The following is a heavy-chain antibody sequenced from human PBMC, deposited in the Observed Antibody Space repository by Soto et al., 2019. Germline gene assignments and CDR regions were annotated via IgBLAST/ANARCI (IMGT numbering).Heavy chain of an antibody. J-gene: IGHJ4*02. CDR1: GFTFNNYA. CDR2: ISGSGGST. V-gene: IGHV3-23*01. CDR3: AKSPTTTSPRVDS. Sequence: VQLLVSGGDLVQPGESLRLSCAASGFTFNNYAMTWVRQAPGKGLAWLSGISGSGGSTYYANSVKGRFIISRDNSKNTLYLQLNSLRVEDTATYYCAKSPTTTSPRVDSWGQGTLVTVSS. D-gene: IGHD4-4*01.